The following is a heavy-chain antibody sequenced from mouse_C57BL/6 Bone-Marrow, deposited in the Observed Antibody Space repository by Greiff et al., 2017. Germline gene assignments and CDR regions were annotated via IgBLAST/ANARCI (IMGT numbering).Heavy chain of an antibody. CDR3: AREKGRGFDY. Sequence: DVHLVESGGGLVKPGGSLKLSCAASGFTFSSYAMSWVRQTPEKRLEWVATISDGGSYTYYPDNVKGRFTISRDNAKNNLYLQMSHLKSEDTAMYYCAREKGRGFDYWGQGTTLTVSS. J-gene: IGHJ2*01. CDR2: ISDGGSYT. CDR1: GFTFSSYA. V-gene: IGHV5-4*01. D-gene: IGHD3-3*01.